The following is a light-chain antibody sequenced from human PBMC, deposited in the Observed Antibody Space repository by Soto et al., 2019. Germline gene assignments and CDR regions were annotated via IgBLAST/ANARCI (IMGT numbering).Light chain of an antibody. Sequence: EIVLTQSPVSLSLSPGARATLSCRASQTINSNFLAWFQQKPGMAPRLLIYGASRRASGSPDRFSGSVSGTDFALAIGRLEPEDFAGYFCQQYVRSPFTFGRGTKLQIK. CDR2: GAS. CDR1: QTINSNF. V-gene: IGKV3-20*01. CDR3: QQYVRSPFT. J-gene: IGKJ2*01.